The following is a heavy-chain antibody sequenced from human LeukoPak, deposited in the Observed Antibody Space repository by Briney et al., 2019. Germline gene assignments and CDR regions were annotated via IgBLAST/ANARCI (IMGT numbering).Heavy chain of an antibody. D-gene: IGHD4-23*01. CDR3: VRGNDYGGPHY. CDR2: ITGDGSTT. Sequence: GGSLRLSCTASGFTFSMYWMHWVRQAPGKGPVWVSRITGDGSTTIYADSVKGRFTISRDNAKNTLYLQMNSLRAEDAAVYYCVRGNDYGGPHYWGQGTLVTVSS. CDR1: GFTFSMYW. J-gene: IGHJ4*02. V-gene: IGHV3-74*01.